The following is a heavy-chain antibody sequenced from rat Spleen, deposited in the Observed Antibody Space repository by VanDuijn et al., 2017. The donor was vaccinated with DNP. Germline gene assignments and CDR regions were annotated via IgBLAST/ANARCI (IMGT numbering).Heavy chain of an antibody. CDR1: GFTFSDYD. Sequence: EVQLVESGGGLVQPGRSLKLSCAVSGFTFSDYDMAWVRQAPKRGLEWVAIISHSDGRSYYPDSVKGRFTISRDNAKSTLYLQMNSLRSEDMATYYCARRYYGSYFDYWGQGVMVTVSS. D-gene: IGHD1-6*01. CDR3: ARRYYGSYFDY. CDR2: ISHSDGRS. V-gene: IGHV5-7*01. J-gene: IGHJ2*01.